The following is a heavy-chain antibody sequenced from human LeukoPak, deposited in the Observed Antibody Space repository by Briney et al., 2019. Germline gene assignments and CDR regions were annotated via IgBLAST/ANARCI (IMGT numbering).Heavy chain of an antibody. V-gene: IGHV3-20*04. Sequence: GGSLRLSCAASGFTFDDYGMSWVRQAPGKGLEWVSGIKWNGGSTGYADSVKGRFTISRDNAKNSLYLQMNSLRAEDTALYYCARDQKRVAAAGDFDYWGQGTLVTVSS. CDR3: ARDQKRVAAAGDFDY. D-gene: IGHD6-13*01. CDR1: GFTFDDYG. CDR2: IKWNGGST. J-gene: IGHJ4*02.